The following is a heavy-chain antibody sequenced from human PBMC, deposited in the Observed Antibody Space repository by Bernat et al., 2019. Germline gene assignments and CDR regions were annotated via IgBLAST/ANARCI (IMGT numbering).Heavy chain of an antibody. CDR1: GYTFTGYD. CDR2: INPNSGGT. CDR3: ARDFSGYCTNGVCVHAFDI. D-gene: IGHD2-8*01. J-gene: IGHJ3*02. V-gene: IGHV1-2*04. Sequence: QVQLVQSGAEVKKPGASVKVSCKASGYTFTGYDMHWVRQAPGQGLEWMGWINPNSGGTNYAQKFQGWVTMTRDTSISTAYMELSRLRSDDTAVYYCARDFSGYCTNGVCVHAFDIWGQGTMVTVSS.